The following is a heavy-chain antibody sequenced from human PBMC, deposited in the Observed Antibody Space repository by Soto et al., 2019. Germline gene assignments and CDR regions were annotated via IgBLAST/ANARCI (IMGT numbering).Heavy chain of an antibody. CDR2: IYYSGST. D-gene: IGHD3-16*02. CDR3: ARGVSMITFGGVIVDYGMDV. CDR1: GGSISSGGYY. V-gene: IGHV4-31*03. Sequence: QVQLQESGPGLVKPSQTLSLTCTVSGGSISSGGYYWSWIRQHPGKGLEWIGYIYYSGSTYYNPSLKSRVTISVDTSKNQFSLKLSSVTAADTAVYYCARGVSMITFGGVIVDYGMDVWGQGTTVTVSS. J-gene: IGHJ6*02.